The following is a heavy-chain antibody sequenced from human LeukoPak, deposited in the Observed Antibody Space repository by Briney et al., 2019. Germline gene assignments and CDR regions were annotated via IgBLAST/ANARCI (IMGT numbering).Heavy chain of an antibody. CDR1: GFSLSTSGVG. D-gene: IGHD2-15*01. CDR3: AQVVAGTDFDY. Sequence: SGPTLVNPTQTLTLTCTFSGFSLSTSGVGVGWIRQPPGKALEWLALIYWNDDKRYSPSLKSRLTITKDTSKNRVVLTMTNMDPVDTATYYCAQVVAGTDFDYWGQGTLVTVSS. CDR2: IYWNDDK. V-gene: IGHV2-5*01. J-gene: IGHJ4*02.